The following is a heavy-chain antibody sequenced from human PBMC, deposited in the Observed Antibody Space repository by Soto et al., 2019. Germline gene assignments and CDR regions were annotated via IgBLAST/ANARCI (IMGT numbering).Heavy chain of an antibody. D-gene: IGHD3-10*01. CDR1: GYTFTSYA. CDR2: INAGNGNT. Sequence: QVQLVQSGAEVKKPGASVKVSCKASGYTFTSYAMHWVRQAPGQRPEWMGWINAGNGNTKYSQKFQGRVTITRDTSASTAYMELSSLRSEDTAVYYCARGGIAATMVRGVTQGAFDIWGQGTMVTVSS. V-gene: IGHV1-3*01. J-gene: IGHJ3*02. CDR3: ARGGIAATMVRGVTQGAFDI.